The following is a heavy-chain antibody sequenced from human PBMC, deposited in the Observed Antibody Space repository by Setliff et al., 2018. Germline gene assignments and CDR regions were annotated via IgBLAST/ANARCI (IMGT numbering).Heavy chain of an antibody. J-gene: IGHJ6*03. CDR2: IYTSWST. V-gene: IGHV4-61*09. CDR1: GGSISNTYYY. CDR3: ARLSGFQYIDV. D-gene: IGHD3-3*01. Sequence: PSETLSLTCTVSGGSISNTYYYWSWIRQPAGKGLEWIGQIYTSWSTNYNPSLKSRVTISVDTSKNQFSLKLTSVTAADTAVYYCARLSGFQYIDVWGKGTTATVSS.